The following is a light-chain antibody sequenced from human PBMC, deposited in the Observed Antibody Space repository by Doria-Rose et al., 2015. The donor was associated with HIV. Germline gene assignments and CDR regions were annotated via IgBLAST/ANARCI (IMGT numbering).Light chain of an antibody. CDR1: QSFSSTY. CDR3: HQYGTSWT. J-gene: IGKJ1*01. Sequence: TQSPGTLSLSPGERAALSCRASQSFSSTYLAWYQQKPGQAPSLLIYDGSTRATGIPDRFSASGSGTNFTLTINRLEPEDFALYYCHQYGTSWTFGQGTKVEI. V-gene: IGKV3-20*01. CDR2: DGS.